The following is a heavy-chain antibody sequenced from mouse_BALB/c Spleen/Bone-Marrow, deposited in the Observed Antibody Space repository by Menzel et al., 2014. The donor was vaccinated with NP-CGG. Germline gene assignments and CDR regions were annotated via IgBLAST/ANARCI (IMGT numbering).Heavy chain of an antibody. D-gene: IGHD2-14*01. Sequence: EVNVVESGGGLVQPGGSLKLSCAASGFTFNSNTMSWVCQTPEKRLVWVAYITNGGGATYYLDTVKGRFTISGDSAKNTLYLQMSSLKSEDTAMYYCASPRYPFYDMDSWGQGTSVTVSS. V-gene: IGHV5-12-2*01. J-gene: IGHJ4*01. CDR3: ASPRYPFYDMDS. CDR1: GFTFNSNT. CDR2: ITNGGGAT.